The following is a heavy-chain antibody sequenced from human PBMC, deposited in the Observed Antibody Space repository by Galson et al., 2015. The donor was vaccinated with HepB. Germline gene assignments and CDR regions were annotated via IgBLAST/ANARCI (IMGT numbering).Heavy chain of an antibody. Sequence: GAEVKKPGESLKISCKGSGYSFTSNWIGWVRQMPGKGLEWMGIIYPVDSDTRYSPSFQGQVTISADKSISTAYLQWSSLKASDTAMYYCARHYCSGATCYRYYYFYGMDVWGRGTTVTVSS. J-gene: IGHJ6*02. CDR1: GYSFTSNW. CDR2: IYPVDSDT. D-gene: IGHD2-15*01. V-gene: IGHV5-51*01. CDR3: ARHYCSGATCYRYYYFYGMDV.